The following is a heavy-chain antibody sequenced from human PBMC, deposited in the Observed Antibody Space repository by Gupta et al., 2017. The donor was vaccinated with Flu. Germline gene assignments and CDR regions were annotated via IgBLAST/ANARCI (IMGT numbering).Heavy chain of an antibody. J-gene: IGHJ5*02. CDR1: GYTFTSYD. CDR3: ARGGDCGSVSGCYNRLDL. D-gene: IGHD2-21*01. Sequence: QVQLVQSGAEVKKPGASVKVSCKASGYTFTSYDIDWVRQVPGQGLEWIGRMNGKGDKTDFARKFQGRLTMTRDTSIRTAYMELSSLGSEDTAVYFCARGGDCGSVSGCYNRLDLWGQGTLVTVSS. V-gene: IGHV1-8*01. CDR2: MNGKGDKT.